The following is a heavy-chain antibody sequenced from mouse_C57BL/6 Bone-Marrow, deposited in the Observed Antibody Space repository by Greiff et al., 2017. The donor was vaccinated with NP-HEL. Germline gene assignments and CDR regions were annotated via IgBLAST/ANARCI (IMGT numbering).Heavy chain of an antibody. D-gene: IGHD2-12*01. Sequence: QVQLQQPGAKLVMPGASVKLSCKASGYTFTSYWMHWVKQRPGQGLEWIGEIDPSDSYTNYNQKFKGKSTLTVDKSSSTAYMQLSSLTSEDSAVYYCAKGMLRMDYWGQGTSVTVSS. CDR3: AKGMLRMDY. J-gene: IGHJ4*01. V-gene: IGHV1-69*01. CDR1: GYTFTSYW. CDR2: IDPSDSYT.